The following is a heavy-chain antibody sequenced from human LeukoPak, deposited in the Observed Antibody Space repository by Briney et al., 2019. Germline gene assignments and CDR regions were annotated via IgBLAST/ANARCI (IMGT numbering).Heavy chain of an antibody. CDR3: ARGYYYDSSGYFDLDY. D-gene: IGHD3-22*01. CDR1: GYTFTSYA. J-gene: IGHJ4*02. V-gene: IGHV1-3*01. Sequence: ASVKVSCKASGYTFTSYAMHWVRQAPGQRLEWMGWINAGNGNTKYSQKFQGRVTITTDTSTSTAYMELRSLRSDDTAVYYCARGYYYDSSGYFDLDYWGQGTLVTVSS. CDR2: INAGNGNT.